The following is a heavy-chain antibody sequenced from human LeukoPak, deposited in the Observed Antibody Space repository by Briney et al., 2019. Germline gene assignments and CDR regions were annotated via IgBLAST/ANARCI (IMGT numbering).Heavy chain of an antibody. D-gene: IGHD1-1*01. J-gene: IGHJ4*02. V-gene: IGHV3-74*01. CDR1: GFTFSSYW. CDR3: AKAGTPRGAFDY. Sequence: GGSLRLSCTASGFTFSSYWMHWVRQAPGKGLVWVSRISTDGSSTYYADSVKGRFTISRDNSKNTLYLQMNSLRAEDTAVYYCAKAGTPRGAFDYWGQGTLVTVSS. CDR2: ISTDGSST.